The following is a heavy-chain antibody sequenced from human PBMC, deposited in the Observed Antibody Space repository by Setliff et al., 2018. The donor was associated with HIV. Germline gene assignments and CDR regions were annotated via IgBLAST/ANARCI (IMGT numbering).Heavy chain of an antibody. CDR1: GYTLTELS. CDR2: FAPEYDKT. CDR3: ATRAYDSSGYLRSRVSGAALDI. V-gene: IGHV1-24*01. J-gene: IGHJ3*02. D-gene: IGHD3-22*01. Sequence: ASVKVSCKVSGYTLTELSMHWVRQAPGKGLELMGGFAPEYDKTFYAQKFQGRVTMSEDTSTDTAYMELSSLRSEDTAVYYCATRAYDSSGYLRSRVSGAALDIWGQETMVTVSS.